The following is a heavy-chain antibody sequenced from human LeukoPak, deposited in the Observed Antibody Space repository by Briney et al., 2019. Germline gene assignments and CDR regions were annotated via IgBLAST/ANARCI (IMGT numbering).Heavy chain of an antibody. D-gene: IGHD6-6*01. V-gene: IGHV4-38-2*02. J-gene: IGHJ4*02. CDR3: AKQYSSSSVSVFDY. Sequence: SETLSLTCTVSGYSISSGYYWGWIRQPPGKGLEGIGSFYHSGSTYYNPSLKSRVTISVDTSKNQFSLKLSSVTAADTAVYYCAKQYSSSSVSVFDYWGQGTLVTVSS. CDR2: FYHSGST. CDR1: GYSISSGYY.